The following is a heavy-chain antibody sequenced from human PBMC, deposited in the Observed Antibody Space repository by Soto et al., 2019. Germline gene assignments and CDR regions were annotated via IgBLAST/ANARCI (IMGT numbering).Heavy chain of an antibody. CDR1: GFTFSGDT. CDR3: VIDTGFYDDAGQKYYYGMDV. Sequence: QLVESGGGLVKPGGSLRLSCAASGFTFSGDTMNWVRLAPGTGLEWVSSITSSSTDIYYADSVKGRFTISRDNAENSLFLQMNSLRAEDTAVYYCVIDTGFYDDAGQKYYYGMDVWGQGTTVTVS. J-gene: IGHJ6*02. D-gene: IGHD3-22*01. V-gene: IGHV3-21*01. CDR2: ITSSSTDI.